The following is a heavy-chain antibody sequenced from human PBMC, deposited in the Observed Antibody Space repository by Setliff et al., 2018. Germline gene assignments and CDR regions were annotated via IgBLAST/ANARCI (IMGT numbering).Heavy chain of an antibody. D-gene: IGHD6-13*01. Sequence: ASVKVSCKASGYSFAGYYMHWVRQAPGQGLEWMGIIHTGGGSASYAQKFQGRVAMTSDTSTSTVYMEVNSVRSDDTAIYYCARGGMAAAGRKGVFEYWGQGTQVTVSS. CDR1: GYSFAGYY. V-gene: IGHV1-46*01. CDR3: ARGGMAAAGRKGVFEY. CDR2: IHTGGGSA. J-gene: IGHJ4*02.